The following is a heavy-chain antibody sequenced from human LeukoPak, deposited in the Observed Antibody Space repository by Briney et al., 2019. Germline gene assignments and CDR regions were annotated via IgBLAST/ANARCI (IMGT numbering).Heavy chain of an antibody. J-gene: IGHJ4*02. Sequence: GGSLRLSCAASGFTFSSYAMHWVRQAPGKGVEWVAVISYDGSNKYYADSVKGRFTISRDNSKNTLYLQMNSLRAEDTAVYYCARDQHGSRSDPFDYWGQGTLVTVSS. CDR1: GFTFSSYA. CDR2: ISYDGSNK. CDR3: ARDQHGSRSDPFDY. V-gene: IGHV3-30-3*01. D-gene: IGHD3-10*01.